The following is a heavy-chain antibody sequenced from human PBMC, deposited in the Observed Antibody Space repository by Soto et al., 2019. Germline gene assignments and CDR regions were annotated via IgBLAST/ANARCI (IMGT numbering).Heavy chain of an antibody. CDR2: ISYDGSNK. Sequence: QVQLVESGGGVVQPGRSLRLSCAASGFTFSSYGMHWVRQAPGKGLEWVAVISYDGSNKYYADSVKGRFTISRDNSKNTRYLQMNSLRAEDTAVYYCAKAIPRYSSRSSMDVWGQGTTVTVSS. CDR1: GFTFSSYG. D-gene: IGHD6-13*01. CDR3: AKAIPRYSSRSSMDV. J-gene: IGHJ6*02. V-gene: IGHV3-30*18.